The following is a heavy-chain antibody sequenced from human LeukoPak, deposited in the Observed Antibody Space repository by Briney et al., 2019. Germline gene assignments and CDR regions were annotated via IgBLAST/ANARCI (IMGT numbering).Heavy chain of an antibody. CDR3: ARESLGSSGYYRDY. Sequence: GGSLRLSCAASGFTFSSYSMNWVGQAPGKGLEWVSSISSSSSYIYYADSVKGRFTISRDNAKNSLYLQMNSLRAEDTAVYYCARESLGSSGYYRDYWGQGTLVTVSS. D-gene: IGHD3-22*01. J-gene: IGHJ4*02. CDR2: ISSSSSYI. V-gene: IGHV3-21*01. CDR1: GFTFSSYS.